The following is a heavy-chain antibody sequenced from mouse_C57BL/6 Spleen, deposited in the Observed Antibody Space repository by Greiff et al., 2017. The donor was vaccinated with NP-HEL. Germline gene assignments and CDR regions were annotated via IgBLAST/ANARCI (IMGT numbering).Heavy chain of an antibody. CDR1: GYTFTSYW. Sequence: QVQLQQPGAELVMPGASVKLSCKASGYTFTSYWMHWVKQRPGQGLEWIGEIDPSDSYSNYNQKFKGKSTLPVDKSSSTAYMQLSSLTSEDSAVYYCASSPTAQVYYAMDYWGQGTSVTVSS. CDR3: ASSPTAQVYYAMDY. D-gene: IGHD3-2*02. CDR2: IDPSDSYS. V-gene: IGHV1-69*01. J-gene: IGHJ4*01.